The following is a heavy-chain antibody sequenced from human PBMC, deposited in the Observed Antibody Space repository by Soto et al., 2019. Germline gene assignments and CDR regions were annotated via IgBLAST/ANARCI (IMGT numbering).Heavy chain of an antibody. CDR3: ARRDSGGFFRFFDS. V-gene: IGHV1-69*06. CDR1: GGSLSTNP. D-gene: IGHD2-15*01. J-gene: IGHJ4*02. Sequence: SVKVSCKASGGSLSTNPISWGRQAPGQGLEWMGGSGSGTGPGNNAQKFQGRLTVTADKSTSTVYMELTNLSSDDTAVYYCARRDSGGFFRFFDSWGQGTLVTVSS. CDR2: SGSGTGPG.